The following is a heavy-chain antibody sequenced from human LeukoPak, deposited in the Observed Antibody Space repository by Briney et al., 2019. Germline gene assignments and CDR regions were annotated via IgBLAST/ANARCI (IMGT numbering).Heavy chain of an antibody. J-gene: IGHJ4*02. Sequence: GGSLRLSCAASGFTFSSYWMHWVRQAPGKGLVWVSRINSDGSSTSYADSVKGRFTISRDNAKDTLYLQMNSLRAEDTAVYYCARRRSLTVVVAASPGFDYWGQGTLVTVSS. CDR2: INSDGSST. D-gene: IGHD2-15*01. V-gene: IGHV3-74*01. CDR1: GFTFSSYW. CDR3: ARRRSLTVVVAASPGFDY.